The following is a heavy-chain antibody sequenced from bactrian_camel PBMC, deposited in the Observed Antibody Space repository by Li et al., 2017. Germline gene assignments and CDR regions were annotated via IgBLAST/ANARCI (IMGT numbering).Heavy chain of an antibody. CDR2: ITGDGST. D-gene: IGHD1*01. Sequence: HVQLVESGGGSVQAGGSLRLSCSISGYIGSGYCMGWFRQAPGKEREGVASITGDGSTSYADSVKGRFTISKDNAKNTVYLQLNNLKTEDTAVYYCAARPINTRDCVAGGRAEFGYWGQGTQVTVS. CDR3: AARPINTRDCVAGGRAEFGY. V-gene: IGHV3S53*01. CDR1: GYIGSGYC. J-gene: IGHJ6*01.